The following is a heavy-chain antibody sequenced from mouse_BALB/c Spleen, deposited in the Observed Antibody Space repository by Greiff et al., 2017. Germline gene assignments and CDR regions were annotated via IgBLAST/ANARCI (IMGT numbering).Heavy chain of an antibody. CDR1: GYSITSGYY. D-gene: IGHD2-14*01. J-gene: IGHJ1*01. CDR3: ANRYDWYFDV. V-gene: IGHV3-6*02. Sequence: EVQVVESGPGLVKPSQSLSLTCSVTGYSITSGYYWNWIRQFPGNKLEWMGYISYDGSNNYNPSLKNRISITRDTSKNQFFLKLNSVTTEDTATYYCANRYDWYFDVWGAGTTVTVSS. CDR2: ISYDGSN.